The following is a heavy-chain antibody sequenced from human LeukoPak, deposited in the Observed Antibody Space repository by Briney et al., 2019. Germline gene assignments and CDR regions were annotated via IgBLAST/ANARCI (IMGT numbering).Heavy chain of an antibody. V-gene: IGHV4-30-2*01. Sequence: SETLSLTCTVSGGSISSSSYSWSWIRQPPGKGLEWIGYIYHSGSTYYNPSLKSRVTISVDRSKNQFSLKLSSVTAADTAVYYCARGRGYDYVWGSYRYTLVFDYWGQGTLVTVSS. J-gene: IGHJ4*02. CDR3: ARGRGYDYVWGSYRYTLVFDY. D-gene: IGHD3-16*02. CDR2: IYHSGST. CDR1: GGSISSSSYS.